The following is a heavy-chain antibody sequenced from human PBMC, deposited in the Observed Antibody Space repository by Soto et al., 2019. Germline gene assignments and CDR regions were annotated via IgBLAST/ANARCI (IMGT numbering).Heavy chain of an antibody. D-gene: IGHD1-26*01. CDR3: AKDQIWEVPHFFGY. V-gene: IGHV3-23*01. Sequence: EVQLLESGGGLVQPGGSLRLSCAASGFTFSSYAMSWVRQAPGKGPEWVSTISSSGANTYYADSVKGRFTISRDFSKNTLYLQMSSLRAEDTAIYYCAKDQIWEVPHFFGYWGQGTLVTVSS. CDR2: ISSSGANT. CDR1: GFTFSSYA. J-gene: IGHJ4*02.